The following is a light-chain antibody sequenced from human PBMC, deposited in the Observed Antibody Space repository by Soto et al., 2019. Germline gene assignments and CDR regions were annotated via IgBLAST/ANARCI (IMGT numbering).Light chain of an antibody. J-gene: IGKJ5*01. CDR1: QSVSSN. V-gene: IGKV3-15*01. CDR2: GAS. Sequence: EIVMTQSPATLSVSPGERATLSCGASQSVSSNLAWYQQKPGQAPRLLIYGASTRPTGIPARFSGSGSGTEFTLTISSLPSEDFEVYYCQQYNNSLITFGQGTRLEIK. CDR3: QQYNNSLIT.